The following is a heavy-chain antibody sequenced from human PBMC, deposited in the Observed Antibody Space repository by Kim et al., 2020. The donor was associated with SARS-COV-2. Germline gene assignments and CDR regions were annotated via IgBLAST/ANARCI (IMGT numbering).Heavy chain of an antibody. D-gene: IGHD1-1*01. Sequence: NPCLKSRVNISVVTSKNQFSLKLSSVHAADTAVYYCAGDRGYPRWGWFDPWGQGTLVTVSS. J-gene: IGHJ5*02. V-gene: IGHV4-39*01. CDR3: AGDRGYPRWGWFDP.